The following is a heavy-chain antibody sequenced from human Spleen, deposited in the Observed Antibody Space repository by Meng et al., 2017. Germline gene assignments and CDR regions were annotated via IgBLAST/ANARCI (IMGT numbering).Heavy chain of an antibody. CDR1: GYTFPDYW. D-gene: IGHD5-18*01. CDR2: ITTHTGNT. CDR3: ARRGYSYGVDFDY. J-gene: IGHJ4*02. V-gene: IGHV1-18*04. Sequence: ASVKVSCKASGYTFPDYWLHWVRRAPGQGLEWMGWITTHTGNTKYAQKFQGRVTMTADTSTSTAYMDLRSLRSDDTAVYYCARRGYSYGVDFDYWGQGTLVTVSS.